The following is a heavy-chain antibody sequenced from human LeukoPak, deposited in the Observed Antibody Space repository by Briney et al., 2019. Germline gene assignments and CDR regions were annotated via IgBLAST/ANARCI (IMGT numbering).Heavy chain of an antibody. Sequence: GASVKVSCKASGYYFPSSDINWVRQATGQGLEWMGWMTPNSGNTGYAQKFQGRVTITRNTSISTAYMELSSLRSEDTAVYYCAREGRDGAFDNWGQGTLVTVSS. CDR1: GYYFPSSD. D-gene: IGHD5-24*01. J-gene: IGHJ4*02. CDR2: MTPNSGNT. CDR3: AREGRDGAFDN. V-gene: IGHV1-8*03.